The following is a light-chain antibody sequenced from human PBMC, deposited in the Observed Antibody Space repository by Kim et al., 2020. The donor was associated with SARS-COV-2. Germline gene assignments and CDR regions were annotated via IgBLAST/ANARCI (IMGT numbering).Light chain of an antibody. V-gene: IGKV3-20*01. CDR2: GAS. J-gene: IGKJ1*01. CDR1: QSVSYNY. CDR3: QQYGSSSWT. Sequence: EFLLTQSPGTLSLSPGERATLSCRASQSVSYNYISWYQQKPGQAPMLLIYGASTRATGIPDRFSGSGSGTDFTLTITRLGPEDFAVYYCQQYGSSSWTFGQGTKVDIK.